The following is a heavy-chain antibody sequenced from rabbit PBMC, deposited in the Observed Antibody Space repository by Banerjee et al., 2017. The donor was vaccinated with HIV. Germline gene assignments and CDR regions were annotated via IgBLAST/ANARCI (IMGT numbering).Heavy chain of an antibody. Sequence: QQQLEESGGGLVKPGGTLTLTCKASGFTFSSYWMSWVRQAPGKGLEWIGCFYAGSSDSTFYASWAKGRFTTSKTPSTTVTLRISSLTAAGTATYFCARDLAGVIGWNFGLWGQGTLVTVS. CDR1: GFTFSSYW. D-gene: IGHD4-1*01. CDR3: ARDLAGVIGWNFGL. J-gene: IGHJ3*01. V-gene: IGHV1S45*01. CDR2: FYAGSSDST.